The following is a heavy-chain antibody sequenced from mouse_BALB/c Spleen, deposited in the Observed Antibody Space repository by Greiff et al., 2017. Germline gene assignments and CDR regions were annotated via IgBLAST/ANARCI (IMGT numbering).Heavy chain of an antibody. J-gene: IGHJ4*01. CDR3: NARAMDY. CDR2: IDPENGDT. Sequence: EVKVVESGAELVRSGASVKLSCTASGFNIKDYYMHWVKQRPEQGLEWIGWIDPENGDTEYAPKFQGKATMTADTSSNTAYLQLSSLTSEDTAVYYCNARAMDYWGQGTSVTVSS. CDR1: GFNIKDYY. V-gene: IGHV14-4*02.